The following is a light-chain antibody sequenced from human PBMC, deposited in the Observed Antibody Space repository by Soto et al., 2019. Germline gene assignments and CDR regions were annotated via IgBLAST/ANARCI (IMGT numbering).Light chain of an antibody. J-gene: IGKJ2*03. CDR3: QQYRLAPYS. CDR1: QSVFHTSYNRNY. CDR2: WAS. V-gene: IGKV4-1*01. Sequence: DFVMTQSPDSLAVSLGERVAINCKSSQSVFHTSYNRNYLTWYQQKPGQPPKLLIYWASTRASGVPDRFSGSGSGTEFTLTINSLQAEDVAVYYCQQYRLAPYSFGQGTRPEIK.